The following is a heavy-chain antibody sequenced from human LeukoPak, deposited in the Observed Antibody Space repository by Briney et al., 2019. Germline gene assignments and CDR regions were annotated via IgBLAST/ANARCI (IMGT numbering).Heavy chain of an antibody. CDR1: GLRFSTHA. Sequence: GGSLRLSCAVSGLRFSTHAMSWVRQAPGKGLEWVSGISGSGGSTHYADSVKGRFTISRDNSKNSLYLQMNSLRTEDTALYYCAKDIAVAGPYGYYGMDVWGQGTTVTVSS. CDR2: ISGSGGST. D-gene: IGHD6-19*01. J-gene: IGHJ6*02. V-gene: IGHV3-23*01. CDR3: AKDIAVAGPYGYYGMDV.